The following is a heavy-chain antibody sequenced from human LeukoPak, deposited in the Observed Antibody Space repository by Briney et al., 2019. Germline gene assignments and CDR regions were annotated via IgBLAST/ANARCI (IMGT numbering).Heavy chain of an antibody. CDR1: GASISSSY. CDR2: IQHSDI. V-gene: IGHV4-59*01. Sequence: SETLSLTCAVSGASISSSYWSWIRQPPGKGLEYVGYIQHSDINYNPPLKSRVTMTLDTSKNQFSLKLTSATAADTAIYYCMKVLRGYSDYGDWGQGTLVTVSS. J-gene: IGHJ4*02. D-gene: IGHD5-12*01. CDR3: MKVLRGYSDYGD.